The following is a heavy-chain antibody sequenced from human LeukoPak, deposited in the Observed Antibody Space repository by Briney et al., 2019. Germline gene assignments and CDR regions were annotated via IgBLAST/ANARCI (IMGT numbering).Heavy chain of an antibody. Sequence: PGGSLRLSCVASRFTFSSYWMHWVRHAPGTGLVWVSYISPDGSTTKYADSVKGRFTISRDNAKNRLYLQMNSLRVEDTAVYFCASAWSYWGQGALVTVSP. CDR1: RFTFSSYW. V-gene: IGHV3-74*01. J-gene: IGHJ4*02. CDR2: ISPDGSTT. CDR3: ASAWSY. D-gene: IGHD1-1*01.